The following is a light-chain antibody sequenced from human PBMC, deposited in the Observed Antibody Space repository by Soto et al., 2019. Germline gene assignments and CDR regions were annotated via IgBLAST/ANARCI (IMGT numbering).Light chain of an antibody. Sequence: SALPQPASLSGSPGQSIAISCIGTSSDVGAYDYVSWYQQHPDRAPKLMVYEVHNRPSGVSNRFSGSKSVNTATLTISGLQPEDEADYYCASHTSSNTRVFGTGTKVTVL. J-gene: IGLJ1*01. CDR3: ASHTSSNTRV. CDR2: EVH. V-gene: IGLV2-14*03. CDR1: SSDVGAYDY.